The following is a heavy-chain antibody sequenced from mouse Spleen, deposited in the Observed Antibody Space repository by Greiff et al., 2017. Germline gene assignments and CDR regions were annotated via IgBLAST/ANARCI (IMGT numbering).Heavy chain of an antibody. CDR1: GFTFSSYG. V-gene: IGHV5-6*01. CDR2: ISSGGSYT. Sequence: EVQRVESGGDLVKPGGSLKLSCAASGFTFSSYGMSWVRQTPDKRLEWVATISSGGSYTYYPDSVKGRFTISRDNAKNTLYLQMSSLKSEDTAMYYCARRDNYGSSLFAYWGQGTLVTVSA. CDR3: ARRDNYGSSLFAY. D-gene: IGHD1-1*01. J-gene: IGHJ3*01.